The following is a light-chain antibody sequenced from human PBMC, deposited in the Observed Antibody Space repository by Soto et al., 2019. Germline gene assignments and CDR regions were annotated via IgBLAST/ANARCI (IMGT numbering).Light chain of an antibody. Sequence: EIVMTQSPATLSVSPGERATISSRASQSVSSNLAWYQQKPGQAPRLLIYGASTRATGIPARFSGSVSGTEFTLTISSLQSEDFAVYYCQQYNNWPRTFGQGTKV. V-gene: IGKV3-15*01. CDR1: QSVSSN. J-gene: IGKJ1*01. CDR2: GAS. CDR3: QQYNNWPRT.